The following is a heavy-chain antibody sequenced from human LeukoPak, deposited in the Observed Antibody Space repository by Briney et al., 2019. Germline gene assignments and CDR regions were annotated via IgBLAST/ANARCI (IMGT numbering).Heavy chain of an antibody. CDR1: GYIFTNFG. CDR3: ARDLAVAGTTDY. D-gene: IGHD6-19*01. Sequence: ASVKVSCKASGYIFTNFGISWVRQARGQGLEWMGWISGYNGNTKYVQKFQGRVTMTTDTPTSTAYMELRSLRSDDTAVYYCARDLAVAGTTDYWGQGTLVTVSS. J-gene: IGHJ4*02. CDR2: ISGYNGNT. V-gene: IGHV1-18*01.